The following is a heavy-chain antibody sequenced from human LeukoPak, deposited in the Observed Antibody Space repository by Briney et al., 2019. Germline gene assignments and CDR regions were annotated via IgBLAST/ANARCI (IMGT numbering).Heavy chain of an antibody. CDR3: LYGGTFFDY. D-gene: IGHD4-23*01. V-gene: IGHV3-73*01. Sequence: PGGSLRLSCAASGFTVSGSAMHWVRQASGKGLEWDARIRSRANNYATAYAASVKGRFTISRDDSKNTAYLQVDSLKTDDTAVYYCLYGGTFFDYWGQGTLVTVSS. CDR2: IRSRANNYAT. J-gene: IGHJ4*02. CDR1: GFTVSGSA.